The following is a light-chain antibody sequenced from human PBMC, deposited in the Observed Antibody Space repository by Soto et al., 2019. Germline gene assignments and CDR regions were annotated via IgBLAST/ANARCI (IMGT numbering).Light chain of an antibody. V-gene: IGKV3-20*01. CDR3: QQYGSSPIT. Sequence: ENVLTQSPGTLSLSPGERATLSCRASQSVSGSYLAWYQQKPGQAPRLLIYGASSRATGIPDRFSGRGSGTDFTLTISRLEPEDFAVYYCQQYGSSPITVGQGTRLESK. CDR2: GAS. CDR1: QSVSGSY. J-gene: IGKJ5*01.